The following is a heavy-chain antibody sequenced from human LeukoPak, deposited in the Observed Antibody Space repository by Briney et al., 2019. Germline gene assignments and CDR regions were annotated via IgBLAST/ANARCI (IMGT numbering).Heavy chain of an antibody. CDR3: ATWDLLPVDY. CDR1: GFTFSSYS. CDR2: ISSSSSYI. Sequence: GGSLRLSCAASGFTFSSYSVNWVRQAPGKGLEWVSSISSSSSYIYYADSVKGRFTISRDNAKNSLYLQMNSLRAEDTAVYYCATWDLLPVDYWGQGTLVTVSS. D-gene: IGHD1-26*01. J-gene: IGHJ4*02. V-gene: IGHV3-21*01.